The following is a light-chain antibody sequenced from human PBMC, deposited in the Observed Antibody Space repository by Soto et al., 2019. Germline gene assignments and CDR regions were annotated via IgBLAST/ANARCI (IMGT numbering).Light chain of an antibody. CDR1: SSDVGAYNY. Sequence: QSAPTQPPSASGSPGQSVTISCTGTSSDVGAYNYVSWYQQHAGKAPKLVIYEVTKRPSGVPDRFSGSKSANTASLTVSGLQAEDEADYYCSSFASSNTWVFGGGTKLTVL. J-gene: IGLJ3*02. V-gene: IGLV2-8*01. CDR2: EVT. CDR3: SSFASSNTWV.